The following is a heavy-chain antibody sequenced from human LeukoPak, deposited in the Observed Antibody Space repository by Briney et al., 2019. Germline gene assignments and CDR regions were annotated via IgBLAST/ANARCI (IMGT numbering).Heavy chain of an antibody. CDR2: IYYSGST. V-gene: IGHV4-59*08. CDR3: ARSYYYGMDV. Sequence: SETLSLTCTVSGGSISSYYWSWIRQPPGKGLEWIGYIYYSGSTNYNPSLKSRVTISVDTSKNQFSLKLSSVTAADTAVYYCARSYYYGMDVWGQGTPVTVSS. J-gene: IGHJ6*02. CDR1: GGSISSYY.